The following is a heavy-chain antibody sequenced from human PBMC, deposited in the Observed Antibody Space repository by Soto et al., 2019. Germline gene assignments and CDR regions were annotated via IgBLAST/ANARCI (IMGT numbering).Heavy chain of an antibody. CDR2: ISSSSSTI. D-gene: IGHD6-13*01. Sequence: EVQLVESGGGLVQPGGSLRLSCAASGFTFRSYSMNWVRQAPGKGLEWVSYISSSSSTIYYADSVKGRFTISRDNAKNSLYLQLNCLRAEDTAVYYCARHPERIAEIGWFDPWGQGTLVTVSS. V-gene: IGHV3-48*01. J-gene: IGHJ5*02. CDR3: ARHPERIAEIGWFDP. CDR1: GFTFRSYS.